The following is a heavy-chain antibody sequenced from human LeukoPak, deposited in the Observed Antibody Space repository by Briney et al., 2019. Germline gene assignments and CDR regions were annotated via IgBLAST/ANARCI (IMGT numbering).Heavy chain of an antibody. CDR1: GFTFSSNW. V-gene: IGHV3-74*01. CDR3: ARDRGPAVMDY. J-gene: IGHJ4*02. D-gene: IGHD2-2*03. Sequence: GGSLRLSCAASGFTFSSNWMHWVRQAPGKGLVLVSRINGDGSTINYADSVKGRFTISRDNAKNTLYLQMNSLRAEDTAVYYCARDRGPAVMDYWGQGTLVTVSS. CDR2: INGDGSTI.